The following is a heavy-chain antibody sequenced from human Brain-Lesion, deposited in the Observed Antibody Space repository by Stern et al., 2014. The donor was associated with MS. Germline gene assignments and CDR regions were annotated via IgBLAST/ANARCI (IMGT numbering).Heavy chain of an antibody. V-gene: IGHV4-4*02. CDR2: SDHSGST. CDR1: GGSISSSNW. Sequence: QVQLQESGPGLVKPSGTLSLTCAVSGGSISSSNWWSWVRQSPGKGLEWIGESDHSGSTIYNPSLKSRFPVSLTKSKTRFPLTLGFVPAADPAVYFCARFPASRPHVFDSWGQGTLVTVSS. D-gene: IGHD6-13*01. CDR3: ARFPASRPHVFDS. J-gene: IGHJ4*02.